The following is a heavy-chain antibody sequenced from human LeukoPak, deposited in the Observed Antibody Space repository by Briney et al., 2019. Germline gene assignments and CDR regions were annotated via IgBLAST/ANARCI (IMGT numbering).Heavy chain of an antibody. V-gene: IGHV3-74*01. CDR3: AKRVPYGSSAVYFDS. D-gene: IGHD6-6*01. CDR2: INDDAKNT. Sequence: GGSLRLSCAASGFTFSSCWMHWVRQAPGKGLVWVSAINDDAKNTFYADSVKGRFTISRDNSKNTLYLQMSSLTVEDTAIYYCAKRVPYGSSAVYFDSWGQGTLVTVSS. CDR1: GFTFSSCW. J-gene: IGHJ4*02.